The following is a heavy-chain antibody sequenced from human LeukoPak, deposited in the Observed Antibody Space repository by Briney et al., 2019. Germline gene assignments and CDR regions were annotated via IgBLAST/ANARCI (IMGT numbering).Heavy chain of an antibody. V-gene: IGHV3-23*01. Sequence: GGSLRLSCAASGFTFSSYAMSWIRQAPGKGLEWVSAISGSGGSTYYADSVKGRFTISRDNSKNTLYLQMNSLRAEDTAVYYCAKERYCSGGSCYGYYFDYWGQGTLVTVSS. CDR2: ISGSGGST. CDR1: GFTFSSYA. J-gene: IGHJ4*02. D-gene: IGHD2-15*01. CDR3: AKERYCSGGSCYGYYFDY.